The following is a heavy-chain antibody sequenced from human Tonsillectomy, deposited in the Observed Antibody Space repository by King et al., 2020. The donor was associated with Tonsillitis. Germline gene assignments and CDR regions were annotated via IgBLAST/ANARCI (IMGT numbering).Heavy chain of an antibody. CDR1: GFTFRKYA. Sequence: VQLVESGGGVVQPGRSLRLSCAASGFTFRKYAMHWVRQAPGTGLEGVAVISYDGRNKYYADSVKGRFPISKTNSKNHFFVQMNTLKVGDTGWYSVMLRFTISRDNSQNTLYVQMNSLRAEDTAVYYCTSEFRNDILTDDKFFDHWGQGTLVTVSS. CDR2: ISYDGRNK. V-gene: IGHV3-30*01. D-gene: IGHD3-9*01. CDR3: MLRFTISRDNSQNTLYVQMNSLRAEDTAVYYCTSEFRNDILTDDKFFDH. J-gene: IGHJ4*02.